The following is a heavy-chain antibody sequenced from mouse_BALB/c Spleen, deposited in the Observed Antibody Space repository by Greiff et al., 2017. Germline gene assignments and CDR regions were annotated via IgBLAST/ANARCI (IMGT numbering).Heavy chain of an antibody. Sequence: EVQLVESGGGLVQPGGSLRLSCATSGFTFTDYYMSWVRQPPGKALEWLGFIRNKANGYTTEYSASVKGRFTISRDNSQSILYLQMNTLRAEDSATYYCARDMGYGNYAMDYWGQGTSVTVSS. CDR2: IRNKANGYTT. CDR3: ARDMGYGNYAMDY. CDR1: GFTFTDYY. D-gene: IGHD2-1*01. J-gene: IGHJ4*01. V-gene: IGHV7-3*02.